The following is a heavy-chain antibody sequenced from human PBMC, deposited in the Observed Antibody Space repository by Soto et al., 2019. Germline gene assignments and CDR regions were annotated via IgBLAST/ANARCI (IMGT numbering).Heavy chain of an antibody. D-gene: IGHD3-3*01. CDR1: GGSISNNNW. J-gene: IGHJ4*01. Sequence: QVQLQESGPGLVKPSGTLSLTRTVSGGSISNNNWWSWVRQTPEKGLEWIGQIYHSGNTNYNPSLKSRVSMSVDKSKNQFSLKMNSATAADTAVYYCARFLPGFVGENEAFDFWGHGTLVTVSS. V-gene: IGHV4-4*02. CDR3: ARFLPGFVGENEAFDF. CDR2: IYHSGNT.